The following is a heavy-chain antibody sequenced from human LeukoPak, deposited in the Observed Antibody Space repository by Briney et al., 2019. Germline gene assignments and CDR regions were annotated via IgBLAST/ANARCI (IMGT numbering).Heavy chain of an antibody. CDR1: GFTFSCCE. Sequence: GGSLRLSCAASGFTFSCCEMNWVRQAPGKGLEWVSYISSSDGTIHYADSVKGRFTISRDNSNNSLYLQMDSLRAEDTAVYYCARERYSGYDGAFDIWGQETMVTVFS. D-gene: IGHD5-12*01. J-gene: IGHJ3*02. CDR3: ARERYSGYDGAFDI. V-gene: IGHV3-48*03. CDR2: ISSSDGTI.